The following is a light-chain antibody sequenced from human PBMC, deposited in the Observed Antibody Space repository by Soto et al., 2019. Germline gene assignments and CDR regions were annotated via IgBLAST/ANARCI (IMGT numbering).Light chain of an antibody. CDR1: QNINDW. CDR3: QQYNTFPN. V-gene: IGKV1-5*03. J-gene: IGKJ1*01. CDR2: RAS. Sequence: DIQMTQSPSTLSASVGDRVTLTCRASQNINDWLAWYQQKAGKAPKLLIYRASTLDSGVPSRFSGSGSGTEFTLTISSLQTDDFATYYCQQYNTFPNFGQGTKVDIK.